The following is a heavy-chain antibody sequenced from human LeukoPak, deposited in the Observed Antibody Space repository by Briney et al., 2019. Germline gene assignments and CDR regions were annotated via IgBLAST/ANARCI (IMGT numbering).Heavy chain of an antibody. CDR1: GFTFSNYG. D-gene: IGHD6-13*01. V-gene: IGHV3-23*01. CDR2: ISGSGGST. CDR3: AKVRGYSSSRDAFDI. J-gene: IGHJ3*02. Sequence: PGESLRLSCAASGFTFSNYGMSWVRQAPGKGLEWVSAISGSGGSTYYADSVKGRFTISRDNSKNTLYLQMNSLRAEDTAVYYCAKVRGYSSSRDAFDIWGQGTLVTVSS.